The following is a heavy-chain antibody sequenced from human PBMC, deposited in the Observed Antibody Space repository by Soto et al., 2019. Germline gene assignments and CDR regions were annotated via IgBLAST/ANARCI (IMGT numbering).Heavy chain of an antibody. V-gene: IGHV3-30*02. J-gene: IGHJ4*02. Sequence: GGSLRLSCSASGFTFNTHGLHWVRQSPGKGLEWVSYSSYSGNKYYADSVQGRFTISRDDSKYSVFLPINSLRTEDTAVYYCSKRPLAGSGWTFDYWGQGTSVTVSS. D-gene: IGHD6-19*01. CDR1: GFTFNTHG. CDR2: SSYSGNK. CDR3: SKRPLAGSGWTFDY.